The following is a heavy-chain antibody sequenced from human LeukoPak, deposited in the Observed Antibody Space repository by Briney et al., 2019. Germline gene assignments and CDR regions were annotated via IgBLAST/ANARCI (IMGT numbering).Heavy chain of an antibody. CDR3: ARGLNIAVKTGGTWENYYYYMDV. V-gene: IGHV1-46*01. CDR1: GYTFTTYY. D-gene: IGHD1-26*01. J-gene: IGHJ6*03. CDR2: INPSGGGT. Sequence: ASVKVSCKASGYTFTTYYIHWVRQAPGEGLERLGTINPSGGGTDYAQKFQGRVAMTRDTSTSTVYMDLTSLRSADTAVYYCARGLNIAVKTGGTWENYYYYMDVWGEGTTVTVSS.